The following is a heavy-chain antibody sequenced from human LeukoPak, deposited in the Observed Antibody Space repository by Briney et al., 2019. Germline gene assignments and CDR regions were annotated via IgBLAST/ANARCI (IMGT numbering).Heavy chain of an antibody. CDR3: ARGGGTISGVVDY. CDR1: GYTFTSYD. D-gene: IGHD3-3*01. Sequence: ASVKVSCKASGYTFTSYDINWVRQATGQGLEWMGWFNPNSGGTNYAQKFQDRVTMTRDTSINTAYMELSRLRFDDTAVYYCARGGGTISGVVDYWGQGTLVTVSS. V-gene: IGHV1-2*02. J-gene: IGHJ4*02. CDR2: FNPNSGGT.